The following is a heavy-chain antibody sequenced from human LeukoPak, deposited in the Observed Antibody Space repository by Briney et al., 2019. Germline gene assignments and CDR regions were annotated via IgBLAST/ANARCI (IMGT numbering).Heavy chain of an antibody. CDR1: GYTFTSYG. V-gene: IGHV1-18*01. J-gene: IGHJ6*03. Sequence: ASVKVSCAASGYTFTSYGISWVRQAPGQGLQWMGWISGYIGSTNYAQQLQGRVTMTTDTSTSTAYMELRSLRSDDTAVYYCARATYCGGDCYFHYYYYMDVWGKGTTVTVSS. CDR3: ARATYCGGDCYFHYYYYMDV. CDR2: ISGYIGST. D-gene: IGHD2-21*02.